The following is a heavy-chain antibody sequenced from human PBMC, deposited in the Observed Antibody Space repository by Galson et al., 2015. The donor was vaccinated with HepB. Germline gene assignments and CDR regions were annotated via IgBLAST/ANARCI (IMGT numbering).Heavy chain of an antibody. Sequence: SVKVSCKASAGAFSTYTPSWVRQAPGQGLEWMRGIIPLFGSANYAQKFQGRVTITADESTSTTYMELRRLRSEDTAVYYCVRQYDTSGYYPYWGRGTLVTVSS. J-gene: IGHJ4*02. V-gene: IGHV1-69*13. D-gene: IGHD3-22*01. CDR2: IIPLFGSA. CDR1: AGAFSTYT. CDR3: VRQYDTSGYYPY.